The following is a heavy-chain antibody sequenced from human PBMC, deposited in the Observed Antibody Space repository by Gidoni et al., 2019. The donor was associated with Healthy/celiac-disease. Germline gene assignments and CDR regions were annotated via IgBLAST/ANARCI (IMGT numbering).Heavy chain of an antibody. D-gene: IGHD3-10*01. Sequence: EVQLVESGGGLVQPGGSLRLSCAASGFTVRSNYMIWVRQAPVKGLEWVSVIYSGGSTYYADSVKGRFTISRDNSKNTLYLQMNSLRAEDTAVYYCARGDVTMVRGGIYWGQGTLVTVSS. CDR1: GFTVRSNY. CDR3: ARGDVTMVRGGIY. J-gene: IGHJ4*02. CDR2: IYSGGST. V-gene: IGHV3-66*02.